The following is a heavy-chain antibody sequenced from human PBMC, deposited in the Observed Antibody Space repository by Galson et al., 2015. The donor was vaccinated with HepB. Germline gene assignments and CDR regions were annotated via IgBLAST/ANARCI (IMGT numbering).Heavy chain of an antibody. Sequence: SVRLSCAASGFTFSSSWMSWVRQAPGKGLEWVANIKQDGSEKYYVDSVKGRFTISTDNAKNSLYLQMNSLRAEDTAVYYCARDYGRCLCDSWGQGTLVTVSS. D-gene: IGHD5/OR15-5a*01. J-gene: IGHJ5*01. V-gene: IGHV3-7*03. CDR3: ARDYGRCLCDS. CDR1: GFTFSSSW. CDR2: IKQDGSEK.